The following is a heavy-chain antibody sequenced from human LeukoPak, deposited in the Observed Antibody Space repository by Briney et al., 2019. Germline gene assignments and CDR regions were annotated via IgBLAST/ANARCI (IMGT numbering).Heavy chain of an antibody. J-gene: IGHJ3*02. CDR2: IYSGGST. CDR3: ARDSFDSSKDAFDI. D-gene: IGHD3-22*01. V-gene: IGHV3-66*01. Sequence: PGGSLRLSCAASGFTVSSNYMSWVRQAPGKGLEWVSVIYSGGSTYYADSVKGRFTISRDNSKNTLYLQMNSLRAEDTAVYYCARDSFDSSKDAFDIWGQGTMVTVSS. CDR1: GFTVSSNY.